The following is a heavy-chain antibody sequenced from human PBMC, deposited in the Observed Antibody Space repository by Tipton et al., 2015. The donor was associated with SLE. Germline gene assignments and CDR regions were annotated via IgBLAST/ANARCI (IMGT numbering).Heavy chain of an antibody. Sequence: TLSLTCTVSGGSISSYYWSWIRQPPGKGLEWIGSVYYSGNTHYNPSLKSRVTISVDTSKNQFSLKLTTLTAADTAVYYCARETSWVDYWGQGTLVTVSS. V-gene: IGHV4-59*12. CDR2: VYYSGNT. CDR1: GGSISSYY. J-gene: IGHJ4*02. CDR3: ARETSWVDY. D-gene: IGHD7-27*01.